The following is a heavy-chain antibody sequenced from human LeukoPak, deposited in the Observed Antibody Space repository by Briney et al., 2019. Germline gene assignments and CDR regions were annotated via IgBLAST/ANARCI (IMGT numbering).Heavy chain of an antibody. CDR3: AGGYYGSGNWFDP. D-gene: IGHD3-10*01. V-gene: IGHV3-74*01. Sequence: GGSLRLSCAASGFTFNSYWMHWVRQAPRKGLVWVSRINSDGSSTSYADSVKGRFTISRDNAKNTLYLQMNSLRAEDTAVYYCAGGYYGSGNWFDPWGQGTLVTVSS. CDR1: GFTFNSYW. J-gene: IGHJ5*02. CDR2: INSDGSST.